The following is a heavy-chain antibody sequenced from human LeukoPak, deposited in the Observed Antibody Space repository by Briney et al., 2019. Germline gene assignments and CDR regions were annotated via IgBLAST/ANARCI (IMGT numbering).Heavy chain of an antibody. D-gene: IGHD6-19*01. CDR1: GFTFRSYE. V-gene: IGHV3-48*03. CDR3: AKGSGYSSGWYVLRHVSYFDY. Sequence: GGSLRLSCAASGFTFRSYEMNWVRQAPGKGLEWVSYISIISSSGSTIYYADSVKGRFTISRDNSKNSLYLQMNSLRAEDTALYYCAKGSGYSSGWYVLRHVSYFDYWGQGTLVTVSS. J-gene: IGHJ4*02. CDR2: ISIISSSGSTI.